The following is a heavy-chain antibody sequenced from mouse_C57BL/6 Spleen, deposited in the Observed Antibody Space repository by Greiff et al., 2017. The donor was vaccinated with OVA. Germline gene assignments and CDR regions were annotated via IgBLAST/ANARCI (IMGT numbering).Heavy chain of an antibody. J-gene: IGHJ4*01. CDR2: IDPSDSYT. CDR3: ARVYYSNCAMDY. D-gene: IGHD2-5*01. CDR1: GYTFTSYW. V-gene: IGHV1-50*01. Sequence: VQLQQPGAELVKPGASVKLSCKASGYTFTSYWMQWVKQRPGQGLEWIGEIDPSDSYTNYNQKFKGKATLTVDTSSSTAYMQLSSLTSEDSAVYYCARVYYSNCAMDYWGQGTSVTVSS.